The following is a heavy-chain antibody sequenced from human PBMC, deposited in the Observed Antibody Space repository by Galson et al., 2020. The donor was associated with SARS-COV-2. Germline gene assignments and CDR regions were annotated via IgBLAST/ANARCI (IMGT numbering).Heavy chain of an antibody. Sequence: SGPTLVKPTETLTLTCTVSGFSLSNARMGVSWIRQPPGKALEWLAHIFSNDEKSYSTSLKSRLTISKDTSKSQVVLTMTNMDPVDTATYYCARTSLGRRYFDWLDVGPWGQGTLVTVSS. CDR2: IFSNDEK. CDR1: GFSLSNARMG. V-gene: IGHV2-26*01. CDR3: ARTSLGRRYFDWLDVGP. D-gene: IGHD3-9*01. J-gene: IGHJ5*02.